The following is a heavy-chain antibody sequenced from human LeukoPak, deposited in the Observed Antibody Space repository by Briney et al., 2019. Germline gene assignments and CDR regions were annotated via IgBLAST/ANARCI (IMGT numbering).Heavy chain of an antibody. CDR2: IYTSGST. CDR1: GDSISSGSYY. D-gene: IGHD5-24*01. Sequence: PSQTLSLTCTVSGDSISSGSYYWSWIRQPAGKGLEWIGRIYTSGSTNYNPSLKSRVTISVDTSKNQFSLKLSSVTAADTAVYYCAKDRGDGYNSGYFVYWGQGTLVTVSS. CDR3: AKDRGDGYNSGYFVY. J-gene: IGHJ4*02. V-gene: IGHV4-61*02.